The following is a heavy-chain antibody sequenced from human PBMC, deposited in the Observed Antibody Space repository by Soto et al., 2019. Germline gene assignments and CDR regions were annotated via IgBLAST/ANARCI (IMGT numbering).Heavy chain of an antibody. CDR2: ISGGDGSP. D-gene: IGHD3-16*01. CDR1: GFTFSSSA. Sequence: GPLRLSCTASGFTFSSSAMTWVRQAPGKGLEWVSAISGGDGSPSYADSVKGRFTISRDNSKNTLYLHMNSLRADDTAAYYCAKWHTYNYDSLAFSGFDCWGQGTQVTVSS. V-gene: IGHV3-23*01. J-gene: IGHJ4*02. CDR3: AKWHTYNYDSLAFSGFDC.